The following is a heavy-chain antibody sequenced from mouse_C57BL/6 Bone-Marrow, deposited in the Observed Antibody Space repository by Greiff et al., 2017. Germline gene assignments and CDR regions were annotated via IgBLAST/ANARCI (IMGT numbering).Heavy chain of an antibody. D-gene: IGHD2-2*01. V-gene: IGHV1-69*01. J-gene: IGHJ3*01. CDR2: IDPSDSYT. CDR1: GYTFTTYW. CDR3: ARSEGYDGAY. Sequence: QVQLQQPGAELVMPGASVKLSCKASGYTFTTYWMPWVKQRPGQGLEWIGEIDPSDSYTTSNQQFKSKSTLTVDKSSSTAYMQLSSLTCEDSAVYYCARSEGYDGAYGAQETLGTVYA.